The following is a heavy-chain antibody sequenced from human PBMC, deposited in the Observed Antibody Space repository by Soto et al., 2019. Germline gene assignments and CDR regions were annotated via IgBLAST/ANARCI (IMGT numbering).Heavy chain of an antibody. CDR3: ARARKRLNCSGGSCYYPTHYYYYGMDV. V-gene: IGHV4-31*03. CDR2: VHYSGSI. CDR1: GVSINNGNDY. Sequence: PSETLSLTCTVSGVSINNGNDYWTWIRQHPGKGLEWIGHVHYSGSIHYNPSLQSRVTMSVDTSKNQFSLKLSSVTAADTAVYYCARARKRLNCSGGSCYYPTHYYYYGMDVWGQGTTVTVSS. D-gene: IGHD2-15*01. J-gene: IGHJ6*02.